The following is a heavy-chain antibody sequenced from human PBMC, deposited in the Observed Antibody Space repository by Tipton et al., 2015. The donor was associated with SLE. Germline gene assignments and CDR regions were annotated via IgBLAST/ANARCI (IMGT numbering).Heavy chain of an antibody. CDR1: GFTFSRYD. V-gene: IGHV3-33*06. CDR3: AKGVRSAVVADNWFDP. CDR2: VWFDETND. D-gene: IGHD2-15*01. Sequence: SLRLSCAGSGFTFSRYDMHWIRQAPGKGLEWVAGVWFDETNDYYIDSVEGRFTVSRDNSKNTLYLQMDNLRVEDTAVYYCAKGVRSAVVADNWFDPWGQGTLVTVSS. J-gene: IGHJ5*02.